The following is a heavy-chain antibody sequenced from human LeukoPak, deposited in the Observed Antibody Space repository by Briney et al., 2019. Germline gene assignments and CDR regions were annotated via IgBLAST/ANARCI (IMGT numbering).Heavy chain of an antibody. CDR1: GGSLSGYY. CDR3: ARALIVTPASCYMDV. Sequence: KASETLSLTCAVFGGSLSGYYWSWIRQAPGKGLEWIGEINESGDTKYNPSLKSRVTISVDTSKNQFSLNVKSVTAADTAVYYSARALIVTPASCYMDVWGKGTTVTVSS. CDR2: INESGDT. J-gene: IGHJ6*03. D-gene: IGHD3-22*01. V-gene: IGHV4-34*01.